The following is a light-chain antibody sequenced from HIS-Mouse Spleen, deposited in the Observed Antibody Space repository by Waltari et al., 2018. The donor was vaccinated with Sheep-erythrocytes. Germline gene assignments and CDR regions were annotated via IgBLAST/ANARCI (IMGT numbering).Light chain of an antibody. CDR3: QVWDSSSDHVV. CDR2: DDS. J-gene: IGLJ2*01. CDR1: KLGDKY. Sequence: SYELTQPPSVSVSPGQTASITCSGDKLGDKYACWYQQKPGQAPVLVVYDDSDRPSGIPGRFSGSNSGSTATLTISRVEAGDEADYYCQVWDSSSDHVVFGGGTKLTVL. V-gene: IGLV3-1*01.